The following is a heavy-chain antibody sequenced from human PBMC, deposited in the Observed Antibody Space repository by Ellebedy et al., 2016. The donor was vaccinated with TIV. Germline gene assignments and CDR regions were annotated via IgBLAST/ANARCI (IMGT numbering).Heavy chain of an antibody. J-gene: IGHJ5*02. V-gene: IGHV4-34*01. CDR1: GGSFSGYY. Sequence: SETLSLXXAVYGGSFSGYYWSWIRQPPGKGLEWIGEINHSGSTNYNPSLKSRVTISVDTSKNQFSLKLSSVTAADTAVYYCARGSWFNPWGQGTLVTVSS. CDR2: INHSGST. CDR3: ARGSWFNP.